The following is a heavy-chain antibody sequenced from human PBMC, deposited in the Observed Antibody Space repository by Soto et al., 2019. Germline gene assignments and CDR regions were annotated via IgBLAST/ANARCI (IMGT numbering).Heavy chain of an antibody. V-gene: IGHV3-33*01. Sequence: GGSLRLSCAASGFIFSNYGMHWVRQAPGKGLEWVAVIWNDGNKKYYADSVKGRFTISRDNSKNTLVLQMNSLRVEDTAVYYCARDPAMDVWGRGTTVTVSS. CDR3: ARDPAMDV. J-gene: IGHJ6*02. CDR1: GFIFSNYG. CDR2: IWNDGNKK.